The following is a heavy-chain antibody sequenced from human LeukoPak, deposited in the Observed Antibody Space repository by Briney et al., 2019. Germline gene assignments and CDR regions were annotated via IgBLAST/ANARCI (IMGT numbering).Heavy chain of an antibody. V-gene: IGHV4-59*08. CDR2: IYYSGST. Sequence: PSETLSLTCTVSGGSISSYYWSWIRQPPGKGLEWIGYIYYSGSTNYNPSLKSRVTISVDTSKNQFSLKLSSVTAADTAVYYCARHGRILTGYYTLDYWGQGTLVTVSS. CDR1: GGSISSYY. J-gene: IGHJ4*02. D-gene: IGHD3-9*01. CDR3: ARHGRILTGYYTLDY.